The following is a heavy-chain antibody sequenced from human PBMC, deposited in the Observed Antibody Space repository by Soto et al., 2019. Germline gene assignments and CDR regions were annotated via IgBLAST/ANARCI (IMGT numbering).Heavy chain of an antibody. Sequence: EVQLVESGGGLVKPGGSLRLSCAASGFTFSNAWMNWVRQAPGKGLEWVGRIKSKTDGGTTDYAAPVKGRFTISRDDSKNTLYLQMNSLKTEDTAVYYCTTDPLDSYPRVVDYWGQGTLVTVSS. CDR3: TTDPLDSYPRVVDY. CDR2: IKSKTDGGTT. CDR1: GFTFSNAW. J-gene: IGHJ4*02. V-gene: IGHV3-15*07. D-gene: IGHD5-18*01.